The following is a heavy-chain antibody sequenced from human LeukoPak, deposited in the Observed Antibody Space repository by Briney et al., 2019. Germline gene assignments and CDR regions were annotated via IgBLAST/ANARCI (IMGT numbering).Heavy chain of an antibody. CDR3: ARDRYGDIEYFQH. CDR2: ISGSGGSP. V-gene: IGHV3-23*01. J-gene: IGHJ1*01. Sequence: GGSLRLSCAASGFTFSSYAMSWVRQAPGKGLEWVSVISGSGGSPYYADSVKGRFTISRDNSKNTLYLQMNSLRAEDTAVYYCARDRYGDIEYFQHWGQGTLVTVSS. D-gene: IGHD4-17*01. CDR1: GFTFSSYA.